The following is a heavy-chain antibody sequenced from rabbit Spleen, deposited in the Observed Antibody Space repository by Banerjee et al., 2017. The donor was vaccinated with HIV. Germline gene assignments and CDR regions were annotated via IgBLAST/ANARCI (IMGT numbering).Heavy chain of an antibody. J-gene: IGHJ6*01. CDR3: ARDLPGAIGWNFYL. D-gene: IGHD3-1*01. CDR2: INTASGKP. V-gene: IGHV1S45*01. CDR1: GFSFSDRDV. Sequence: QEQLKETGGGLVQPGGSLTLTCKASGFSFSDRDVMCWVRQAPGKGLEWIACINTASGKPVYATWAKGRFTVSTTSSTTVALQMTSLTAADTATYFCARDLPGAIGWNFYLWGQGTLVTVS.